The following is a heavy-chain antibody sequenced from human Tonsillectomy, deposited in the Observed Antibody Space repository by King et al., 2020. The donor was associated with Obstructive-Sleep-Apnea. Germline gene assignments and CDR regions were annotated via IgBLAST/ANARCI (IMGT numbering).Heavy chain of an antibody. CDR2: SRNRVNSYIT. CDR1: GFSFSDHY. V-gene: IGHV3-72*01. CDR3: ARSYDVTGQMEV. J-gene: IGHJ6*02. Sequence: VQLVESGGGLVQPGGSLRLSCAASGFSFSDHYMDWVRQAPGKGLEWVGRSRNRVNSYITEYAASVKGRFTISRDASKTSLYLQMNSLKTDDTAVYYCARSYDVTGQMEVWGQGTTVTVAS. D-gene: IGHD3-3*01.